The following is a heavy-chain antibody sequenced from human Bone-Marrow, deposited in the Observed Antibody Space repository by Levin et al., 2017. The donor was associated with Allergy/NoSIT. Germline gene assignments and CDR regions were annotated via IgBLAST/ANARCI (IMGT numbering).Heavy chain of an antibody. D-gene: IGHD6-6*01. CDR1: GFSLSTSGVG. CDR2: IYWNDDK. J-gene: IGHJ4*02. V-gene: IGHV2-5*01. Sequence: VSGPTLVKPTQTLTLTCTCSGFSLSTSGVGVGWIRQPPGKALEWLALIYWNDDKRYSPSLKSRLTITKDTSKNQVVLTMTNMDPVDTATYYCAHDCIAARGFDYWGQGTLVTVSS. CDR3: AHDCIAARGFDY.